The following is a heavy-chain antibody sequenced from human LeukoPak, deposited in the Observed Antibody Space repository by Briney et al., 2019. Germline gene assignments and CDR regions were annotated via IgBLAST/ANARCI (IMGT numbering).Heavy chain of an antibody. D-gene: IGHD2-2*01. J-gene: IGHJ6*02. Sequence: SVKVSCKASGDTFSSYAISWVRQAPGQGLEWMGGIIPIFGTANYAQKFQGRVTITADESTSTAYMELSSLRSEDTAVYYCARDEYRGGVPAARYGMDVWGQGTTVTVSS. CDR3: ARDEYRGGVPAARYGMDV. CDR2: IIPIFGTA. CDR1: GDTFSSYA. V-gene: IGHV1-69*13.